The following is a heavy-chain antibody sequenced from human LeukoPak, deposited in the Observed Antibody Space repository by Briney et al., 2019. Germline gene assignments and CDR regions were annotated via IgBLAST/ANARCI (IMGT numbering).Heavy chain of an antibody. V-gene: IGHV3-7*01. D-gene: IGHD5-12*01. J-gene: IGHJ4*02. CDR3: VRDGGVSGYDLLDY. CDR2: INQDGSKE. Sequence: GSLRLSCAASRFTFSNYWMTWVRQAPGKGLEWVANINQDGSKEYYMDSVKARFTISRDNAKNSLSLQMNSLRAEDTAVYYCVRDGGVSGYDLLDYWGQGTLVTVSS. CDR1: RFTFSNYW.